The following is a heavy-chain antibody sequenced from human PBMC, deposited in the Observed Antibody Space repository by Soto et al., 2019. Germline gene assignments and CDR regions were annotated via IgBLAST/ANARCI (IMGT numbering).Heavy chain of an antibody. V-gene: IGHV3-23*01. Sequence: GGSLRLSCLASGLTFSSYAMSWVRQAPGKGLEWVSAISGSGGSTYYADSVKGRFTISRDNSKSTLYLQMNSLRAEDTAVYYCAKDREVVEKSPRFDYWGEGTLVTVSS. CDR3: AKDREVVEKSPRFDY. D-gene: IGHD3-22*01. CDR1: GLTFSSYA. CDR2: ISGSGGST. J-gene: IGHJ4*02.